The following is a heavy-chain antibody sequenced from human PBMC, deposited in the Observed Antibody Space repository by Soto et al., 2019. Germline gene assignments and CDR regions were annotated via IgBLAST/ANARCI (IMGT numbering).Heavy chain of an antibody. J-gene: IGHJ3*02. V-gene: IGHV4-59*01. Sequence: SETLSLTCPVSGCSISSYYWSWIRQPPGKGLEWIGYIYYSGSTNYNPSLKSRVTISVDTSKNQFSLKLSSVTAADTAVYYCARVRDSSGWYEAGGGAFDIWGQGTMVTVSS. D-gene: IGHD6-19*01. CDR3: ARVRDSSGWYEAGGGAFDI. CDR2: IYYSGST. CDR1: GCSISSYY.